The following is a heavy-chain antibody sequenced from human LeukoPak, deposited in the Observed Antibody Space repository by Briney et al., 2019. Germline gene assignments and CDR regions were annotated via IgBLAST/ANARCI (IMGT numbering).Heavy chain of an antibody. D-gene: IGHD5-24*01. Sequence: TLSLTCTVSGGSISSSTYYWGWIRQPPGKALEWLALIDWDDDKYYSTSLKTRLTISKDTSKNQVVLTMTNMDPVDTATYYCARTSGWLQPYDYWGQGTLVTVSS. V-gene: IGHV2-70*01. CDR1: GGSISSSTYY. J-gene: IGHJ4*02. CDR2: IDWDDDK. CDR3: ARTSGWLQPYDY.